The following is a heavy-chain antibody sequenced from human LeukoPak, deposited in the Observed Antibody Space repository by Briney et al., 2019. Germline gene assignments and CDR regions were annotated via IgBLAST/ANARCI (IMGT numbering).Heavy chain of an antibody. J-gene: IGHJ5*02. V-gene: IGHV6-1*01. CDR1: GDSVSSNSAA. CDR3: ARARPLLGYRSGGSCYSKDLFGFDP. D-gene: IGHD2-15*01. Sequence: SQTLSLTCALSGDSVSSNSAAWNWIRQSPSRGLEWLGRTYYRSKWYNDYAVSVKSRIAINPDTSKNQFSLQLNSVTPEDTAVYYCARARPLLGYRSGGSCYSKDLFGFDPWGQGTLVTVSS. CDR2: TYYRSKWYN.